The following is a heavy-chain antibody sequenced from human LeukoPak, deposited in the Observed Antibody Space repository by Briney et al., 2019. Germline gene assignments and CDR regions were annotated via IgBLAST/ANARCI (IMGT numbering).Heavy chain of an antibody. V-gene: IGHV3-30-3*01. Sequence: GGSLRLSCVASGFTFRRYDMHWVRQAPGKGLEWVAVIANDESNEIYADSVKGRFTIPRDNSKNTLYLQMNSLRDEDTAVYYCARAAAVSGAFRDNWFDPWGQGTLVTVSS. CDR3: ARAAAVSGAFRDNWFDP. CDR2: IANDESNE. J-gene: IGHJ5*02. CDR1: GFTFRRYD. D-gene: IGHD6-13*01.